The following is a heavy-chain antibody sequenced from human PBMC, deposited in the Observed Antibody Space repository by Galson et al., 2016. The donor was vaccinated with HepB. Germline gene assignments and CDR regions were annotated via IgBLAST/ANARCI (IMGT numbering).Heavy chain of an antibody. CDR3: ASGNGWYHLDA. D-gene: IGHD6-19*01. V-gene: IGHV5-51*01. Sequence: QSGAEVKKPGESLKISCKGSGYIFTNFWIGWVRQMPGKGLEWMGIIYPDDSDTRYNPSFREQVTISADKSISTAYLQWSSLKPSDTAMYYCASGNGWYHLDAWGQGTLVTVSS. CDR2: IYPDDSDT. J-gene: IGHJ5*02. CDR1: GYIFTNFW.